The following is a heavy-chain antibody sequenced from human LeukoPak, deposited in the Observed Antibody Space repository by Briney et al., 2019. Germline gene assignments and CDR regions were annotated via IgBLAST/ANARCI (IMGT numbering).Heavy chain of an antibody. CDR3: AREGRPNAFDI. CDR2: ISSSSSTI. CDR1: GFTFSSYS. V-gene: IGHV3-48*04. J-gene: IGHJ3*02. Sequence: GRSLRLSCAASGFTFSSYSMNWVRQAPGKGLEWVSYISSSSSTIYYADSVKGRFTISRDNAKNSLYLQMNSLRVEDTAVYYCAREGRPNAFDIWGQGTMVTVSS.